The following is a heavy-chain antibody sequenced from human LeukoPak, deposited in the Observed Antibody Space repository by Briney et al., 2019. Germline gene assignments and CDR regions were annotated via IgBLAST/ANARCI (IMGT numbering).Heavy chain of an antibody. J-gene: IGHJ3*02. V-gene: IGHV6-1*01. CDR3: AREPKWESGRLSAFDI. CDR1: GDSVSSNTAA. Sequence: SQTLSLTCAISGDSVSSNTAAWHWIRQSPSRGLEWLGSTYYRSNWNNDYAVYLLRRITISPETYKNQFSLHLNSVTPEDTAVYYCAREPKWESGRLSAFDIWGQGTMVTVSS. CDR2: TYYRSNWNN. D-gene: IGHD3-10*01.